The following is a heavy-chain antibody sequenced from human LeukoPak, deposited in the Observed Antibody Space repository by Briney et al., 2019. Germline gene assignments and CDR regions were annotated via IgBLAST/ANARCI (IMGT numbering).Heavy chain of an antibody. J-gene: IGHJ4*02. Sequence: GGSLRLSCAASGFTVSSNYMSWVRQAPGKGLEWVSVIYSGGSTYYADSVKGRFTISRDNSKNTPYLPMNSLRAEDTAVYYCARGELGDCSGGSCYFDYWGQGTLVTVSS. CDR1: GFTVSSNY. D-gene: IGHD2-15*01. CDR3: ARGELGDCSGGSCYFDY. CDR2: IYSGGST. V-gene: IGHV3-53*01.